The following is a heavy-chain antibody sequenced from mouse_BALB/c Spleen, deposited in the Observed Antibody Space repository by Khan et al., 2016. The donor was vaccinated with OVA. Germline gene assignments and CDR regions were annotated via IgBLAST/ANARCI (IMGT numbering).Heavy chain of an antibody. J-gene: IGHJ3*01. CDR2: ISNGGSYT. D-gene: IGHD1-2*01. CDR1: GFTFSSYG. V-gene: IGHV5-6*01. Sequence: EVELVESGGDLVKPGGSLNLSCEASGFTFSSYGMSWLRQTPDKRLEWVATISNGGSYTYYPDIVKGRLTISRDNAKNTLYLQMSSLKSEDTAMYYCARHRFTTPTAWFAYWGQGTLVTVSA. CDR3: ARHRFTTPTAWFAY.